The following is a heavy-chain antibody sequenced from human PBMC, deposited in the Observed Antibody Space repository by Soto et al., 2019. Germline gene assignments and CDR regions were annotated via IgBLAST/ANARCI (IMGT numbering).Heavy chain of an antibody. CDR3: ARHGYSSIYSHFDY. CDR2: IYYSGST. Sequence: QLQLQESGPGLVKPSETLSLTCTVSGASISSSSYYWGWIRQPPGKRLEWIGTIYYSGSTYNNPSLKSRVSISVDTSNNQFSLKLSSVTAADTAVYYCARHGYSSIYSHFDYWGQGTLVTVSS. V-gene: IGHV4-39*01. D-gene: IGHD2-15*01. CDR1: GASISSSSYY. J-gene: IGHJ4*02.